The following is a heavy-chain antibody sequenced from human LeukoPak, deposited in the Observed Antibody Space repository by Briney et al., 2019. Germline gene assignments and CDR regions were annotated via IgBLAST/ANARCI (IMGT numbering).Heavy chain of an antibody. CDR1: GFTFSDYY. V-gene: IGHV3-11*01. CDR3: AGSSGNDAFDI. Sequence: GGSLRLSCAASGFTFSDYYMSWIRQAPGKGLEWASYISSSGSTIYYADSVKGRFTISRDNAKNSLYLQMNSLRAEDTAVYYCAGSSGNDAFDIWGQGTMVTVSS. CDR2: ISSSGSTI. D-gene: IGHD3-22*01. J-gene: IGHJ3*02.